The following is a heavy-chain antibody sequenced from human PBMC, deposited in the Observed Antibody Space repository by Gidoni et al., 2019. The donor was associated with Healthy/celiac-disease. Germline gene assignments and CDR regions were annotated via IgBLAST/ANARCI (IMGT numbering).Heavy chain of an antibody. CDR1: GFTFSSSR. Sequence: EVQLVESGGGLVKPGGSLRLSCAASGFTFSSSRMHWVRQAPGKGLEWVSSISSSSSYIYYADSVKGRFTISRDNAKNSLYLQMNSLRAEDTAVYYCARALPEFGELFLLGSVGMDVWGQGTTVTVSS. CDR2: ISSSSSYI. CDR3: ARALPEFGELFLLGSVGMDV. V-gene: IGHV3-21*01. J-gene: IGHJ6*02. D-gene: IGHD3-10*01.